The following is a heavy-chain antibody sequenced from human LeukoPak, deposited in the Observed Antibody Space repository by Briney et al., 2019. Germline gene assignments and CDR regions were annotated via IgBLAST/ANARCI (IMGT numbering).Heavy chain of an antibody. CDR2: IKQDGSEK. CDR3: ARTILLWFGELPYYFDY. J-gene: IGHJ4*02. D-gene: IGHD3-10*01. V-gene: IGHV3-7*01. Sequence: PGGSLRLSCAASGFTFSSYSMNWVRQAPGKGLEWVANIKQDGSEKYYVDSVKGRFTISRDNAKNSLYLQMNSLRAEDTAVYYCARTILLWFGELPYYFDYWGQGTLVTVSS. CDR1: GFTFSSYS.